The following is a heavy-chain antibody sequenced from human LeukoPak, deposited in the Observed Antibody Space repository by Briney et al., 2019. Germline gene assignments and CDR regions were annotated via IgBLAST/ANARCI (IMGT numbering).Heavy chain of an antibody. CDR1: GYTFTGYY. CDR2: INPNSGGT. V-gene: IGHV1-2*02. J-gene: IGHJ3*02. Sequence: ASVKVSCKASGYTFTGYYMHWVRQAPGQGLEWMGWINPNSGGTNYAQKFQGRVTMTRDTSISTAYMELSRLRSDDTAVYYCARPRVAAPSDAFDIWGQGTMVTVSS. D-gene: IGHD6-6*01. CDR3: ARPRVAAPSDAFDI.